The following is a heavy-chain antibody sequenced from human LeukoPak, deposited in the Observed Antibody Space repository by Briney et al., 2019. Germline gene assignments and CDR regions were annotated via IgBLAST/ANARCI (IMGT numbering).Heavy chain of an antibody. Sequence: GGSLRLSCAASGFTVSSNYMSWVRQAPGKGLEWVSVIYSGGSTYYADSVKGRFTISTDNSKNTLYLQMNSLRAEDTAVYYCARDNGGNADAFDIWGQGTMVTVSS. CDR3: ARDNGGNADAFDI. J-gene: IGHJ3*02. V-gene: IGHV3-53*01. CDR1: GFTVSSNY. D-gene: IGHD4-23*01. CDR2: IYSGGST.